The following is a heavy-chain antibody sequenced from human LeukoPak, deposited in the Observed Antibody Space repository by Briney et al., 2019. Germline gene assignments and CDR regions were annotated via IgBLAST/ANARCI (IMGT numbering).Heavy chain of an antibody. CDR1: GFSFDDYA. CDR2: ISWDSGSI. J-gene: IGHJ4*02. D-gene: IGHD6-25*01. V-gene: IGHV3-9*01. CDR3: AKDIGLAAPEYFFDY. Sequence: PGGSLSLSCAASGFSFDDYAMHWVRQTPGKGLEWVSSISWDSGSIGYAASVKGRFTVSRDNAKNSLFLQMKSLKTEDTALYYCAKDIGLAAPEYFFDYWGLGTLVIVS.